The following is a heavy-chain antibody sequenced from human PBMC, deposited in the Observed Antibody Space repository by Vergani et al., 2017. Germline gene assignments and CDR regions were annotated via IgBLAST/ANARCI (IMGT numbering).Heavy chain of an antibody. CDR3: AGAARMVGTSRGAFDI. V-gene: IGHV4-59*01. J-gene: IGHJ3*02. D-gene: IGHD1-7*01. CDR2: IYYSGST. Sequence: QVQLQESGPGLVKPSETLSLTCTVSGGSISSYYWSWIRQPPGKGLEWIGYIYYSGSTNYNPSLKSRVTISVDTSKNQFSLKLSSVTAADTAVYYCAGAARMVGTSRGAFDIWGEGTMVTVSS. CDR1: GGSISSYY.